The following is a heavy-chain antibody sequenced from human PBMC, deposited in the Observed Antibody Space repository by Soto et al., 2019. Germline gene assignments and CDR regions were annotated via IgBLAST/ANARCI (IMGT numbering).Heavy chain of an antibody. J-gene: IGHJ3*02. CDR1: GGFVSSGSYY. Sequence: QVQLQQWGAGLLKPSEILSLTCAVYGGFVSSGSYYWSWIRQPPGKVLVWIGEMSHSGGTHFNSYLKSRVTISVDTSKNQFSLNMSSVTAADTALYYCARVERGTATTVVDAFDIWGPGTMVTVSS. D-gene: IGHD1-1*01. V-gene: IGHV4-34*01. CDR3: ARVERGTATTVVDAFDI. CDR2: MSHSGGT.